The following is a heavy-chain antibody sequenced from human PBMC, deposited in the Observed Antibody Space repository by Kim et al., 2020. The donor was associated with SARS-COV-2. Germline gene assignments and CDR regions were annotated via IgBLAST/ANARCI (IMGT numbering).Heavy chain of an antibody. CDR3: AKDMAGIRGMDV. D-gene: IGHD1-20*01. V-gene: IGHV3-30*02. J-gene: IGHJ6*02. Sequence: EEPVKGRFTISRDNSKNTVYLQMDSLRPEDTVVYYCAKDMAGIRGMDVWGQGTTVTVSS.